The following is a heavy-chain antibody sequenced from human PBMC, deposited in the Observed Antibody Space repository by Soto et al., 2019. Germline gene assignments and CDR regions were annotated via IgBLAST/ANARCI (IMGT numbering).Heavy chain of an antibody. CDR1: GFTFSIYA. D-gene: IGHD5-12*01. CDR2: ISGSGDST. CDR3: AKREGYGVVDY. V-gene: IGHV3-23*01. J-gene: IGHJ4*02. Sequence: EVPLLESGGGLVQPGGSLRLSCAASGFTFSIYAMSWVRRAPGKGLEWVSSISGSGDSTYYADSVKGRFTISRDNSKNTLYLHMNSLRAEDTALYYCAKREGYGVVDYWGQGTLVTVSS.